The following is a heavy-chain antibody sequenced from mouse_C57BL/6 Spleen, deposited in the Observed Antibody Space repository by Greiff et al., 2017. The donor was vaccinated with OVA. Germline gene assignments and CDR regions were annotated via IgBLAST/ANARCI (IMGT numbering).Heavy chain of an antibody. CDR2: IDPADGDT. Sequence: EVQLQQSGAELVKPGASVKLSCTASGFNITDYYMHWVKQRTEQGLEWIGRIDPADGDTKYAPKFQGKATITADTSSNTAYLQLSSLTSEDTAVYYCAREDPTVVAMDFWGQGTSVTVSS. D-gene: IGHD1-1*01. CDR1: GFNITDYY. CDR3: AREDPTVVAMDF. J-gene: IGHJ4*01. V-gene: IGHV14-2*01.